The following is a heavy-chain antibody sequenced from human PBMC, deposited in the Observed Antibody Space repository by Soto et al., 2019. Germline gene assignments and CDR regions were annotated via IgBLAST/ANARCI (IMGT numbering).Heavy chain of an antibody. CDR3: ARQISHICDF. Sequence: SETLSLTCTVSGGSISSYYWSWIRQPPGKGLEWIGYIYYSGSTNYNPSLKSRVTISVDTSKNQFSLKLSSVAAADTAVYYCARQISHICDFWGQGTLVTVSS. D-gene: IGHD3-3*02. J-gene: IGHJ4*01. CDR2: IYYSGST. V-gene: IGHV4-59*01. CDR1: GGSISSYY.